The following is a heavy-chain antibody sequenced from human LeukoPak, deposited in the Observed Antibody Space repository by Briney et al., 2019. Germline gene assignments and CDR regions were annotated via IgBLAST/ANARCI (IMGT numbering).Heavy chain of an antibody. D-gene: IGHD6-19*01. CDR2: IRHDGSAR. Sequence: GGSLRLSCAGPGFTFKNYWMAWVRQAPGKGLEWVANIRHDGSARYYGDSVKGRFTISRDDAKNSLFLQMNSLRVDDTALYYCARDNSGFDSWGQGTLVTVSS. V-gene: IGHV3-7*01. CDR3: ARDNSGFDS. CDR1: GFTFKNYW. J-gene: IGHJ4*02.